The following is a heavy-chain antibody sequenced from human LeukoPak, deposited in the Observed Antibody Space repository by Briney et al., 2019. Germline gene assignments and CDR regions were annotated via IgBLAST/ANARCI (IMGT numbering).Heavy chain of an antibody. V-gene: IGHV4-59*01. Sequence: SETLSLTCTVSGDSLNTYYCTWIRQTPGKELEWIGFVASSGTSNYNPSLKSRVSISIDTSKNQFSLALTSVTPADTAVYYCARVVRGVVTSNWFDPWGQGTLVSVSS. CDR2: VASSGTS. D-gene: IGHD2-21*02. CDR1: GDSLNTYY. J-gene: IGHJ5*02. CDR3: ARVVRGVVTSNWFDP.